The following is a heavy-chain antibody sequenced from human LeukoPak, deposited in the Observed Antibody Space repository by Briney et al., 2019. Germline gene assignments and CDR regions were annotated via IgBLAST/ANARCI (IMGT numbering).Heavy chain of an antibody. Sequence: ASVKVSCKASGGTFSSYAISWVRQAPGQGLEWMGGFDPEDGVIVYAQKFQGRVTMTEDTSTGTAYMELSSLRADDTAVYYCASHGGWSTSYYSYWGQGTLISVSS. CDR1: GGTFSSYA. V-gene: IGHV1-24*01. CDR3: ASHGGWSTSYYSY. D-gene: IGHD3-10*01. CDR2: FDPEDGVI. J-gene: IGHJ4*02.